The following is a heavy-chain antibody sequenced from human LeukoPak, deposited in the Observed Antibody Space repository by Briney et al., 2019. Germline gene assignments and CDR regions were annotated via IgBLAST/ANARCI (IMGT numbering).Heavy chain of an antibody. D-gene: IGHD1-7*01. J-gene: IGHJ4*02. V-gene: IGHV5-51*01. Sequence: GESLKLSCQGSGYRFTSYWIGWVRQLPGKGLDGMGIIYPGDSDTIYSPSFQGQITISDDKSISPAYLQWSSPKASHTAMYYCARHPLYKGNYYVDYWRQAT. CDR2: IYPGDSDT. CDR1: GYRFTSYW. CDR3: ARHPLYKGNYYVDY.